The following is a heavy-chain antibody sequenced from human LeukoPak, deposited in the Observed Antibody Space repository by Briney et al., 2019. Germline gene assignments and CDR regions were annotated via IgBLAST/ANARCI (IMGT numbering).Heavy chain of an antibody. D-gene: IGHD5-18*01. V-gene: IGHV1-2*02. CDR3: ARGSGDRYGFDY. Sequence: ASVKVSCKASGYTFTGYYMHWVRQAPGQGLEWMGWINPNSGGTNYAQKFQGRVTMTRDTSISTAYMELNRLRSDDTAVYYCARGSGDRYGFDYWGQGTLVTVSS. J-gene: IGHJ4*02. CDR2: INPNSGGT. CDR1: GYTFTGYY.